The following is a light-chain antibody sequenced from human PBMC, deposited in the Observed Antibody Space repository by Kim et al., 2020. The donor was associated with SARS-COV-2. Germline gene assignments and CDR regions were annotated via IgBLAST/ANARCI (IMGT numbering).Light chain of an antibody. V-gene: IGLV2-14*01. CDR1: TSDFVGL. CDR2: EVS. CDR3: SSYTTSNTLV. J-gene: IGLJ1*01. Sequence: QSALTQPASVSGSPGQWITISCTGTTSDFVGLVSWYQHHPGKAPTLMIYEVSRRPSGVSNRFFGFKSGNTASLTISELQAEDEADYYCSSYTTSNTLVFGTGTKVTVL.